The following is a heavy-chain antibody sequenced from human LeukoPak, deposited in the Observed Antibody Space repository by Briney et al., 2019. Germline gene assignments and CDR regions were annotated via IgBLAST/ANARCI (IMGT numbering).Heavy chain of an antibody. J-gene: IGHJ4*02. Sequence: SETLSLTCTVSGGSISSFSWSWVQQSPGKGPEWIGSIYSSTTNFNPSFKSRVAMSVDTSKNQFSLRLNSVTTADSAVYYCARDTTVASGMQFWGQGTLVTVSS. V-gene: IGHV4-59*01. CDR3: ARDTTVASGMQF. D-gene: IGHD4-23*01. CDR2: IYSSTT. CDR1: GGSISSFS.